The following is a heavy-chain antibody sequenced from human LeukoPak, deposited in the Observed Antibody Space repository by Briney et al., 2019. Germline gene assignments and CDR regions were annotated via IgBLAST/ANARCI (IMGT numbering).Heavy chain of an antibody. V-gene: IGHV1-3*01. CDR1: GYTFTDYA. D-gene: IGHD4-17*01. J-gene: IGHJ4*02. CDR3: ARDTWVTTVNFDY. Sequence: GASVKLSCKASGYTFTDYAIHWGRQAPGQRLEWMGWINAGNGNTKYSQKFQGRVTITRDTSASTAYMELSSLRSEDTAVYYCARDTWVTTVNFDYWGQGTLVTVHS. CDR2: INAGNGNT.